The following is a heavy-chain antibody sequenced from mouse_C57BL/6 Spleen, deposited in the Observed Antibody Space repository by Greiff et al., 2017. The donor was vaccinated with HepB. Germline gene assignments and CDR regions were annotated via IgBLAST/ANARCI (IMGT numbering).Heavy chain of an antibody. D-gene: IGHD2-5*01. Sequence: EVQLVESGPELVKPGASVKIPCKASGYTFTDYNMDWVKQSHGKSLEWIGDINPNNGGTIYNQKFKGKATLTVDKSSSTAYMELRSLTSEDTAVYYCARRDYSNYDWYFDVWGTGTTVTVSS. CDR3: ARRDYSNYDWYFDV. CDR1: GYTFTDYN. V-gene: IGHV1-18*01. CDR2: INPNNGGT. J-gene: IGHJ1*03.